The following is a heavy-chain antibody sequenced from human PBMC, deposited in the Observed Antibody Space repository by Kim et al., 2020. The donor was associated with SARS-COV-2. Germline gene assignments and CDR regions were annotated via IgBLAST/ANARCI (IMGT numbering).Heavy chain of an antibody. CDR3: ARAGSRGISR. D-gene: IGHD1-20*01. CDR1: GGSFSGYY. V-gene: IGHV4-34*01. CDR2: INHSGST. J-gene: IGHJ4*02. Sequence: SETLSLTCAVYGGSFSGYYWSWIRQPPGKGLEWIGEINHSGSTNYNPSLKSRVTISVDTSKNQFSLKLSSVTAADTAVYYCARAGSRGISRWGQGTLVTVSS.